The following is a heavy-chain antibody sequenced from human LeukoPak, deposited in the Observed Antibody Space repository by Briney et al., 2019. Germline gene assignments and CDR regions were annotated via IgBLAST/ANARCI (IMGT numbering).Heavy chain of an antibody. D-gene: IGHD3-22*01. Sequence: GASVKVSCKASGYTFTSYYMHWVRQAPGQGLEWMGIINPSGGSTSYAQKFQGRVTMSVDTSKNQFSLKLSSVTAADTAVYYCARARYYDSSGYYYYYYYMDVWGKGTTVTISS. CDR3: ARARYYDSSGYYYYYYYMDV. V-gene: IGHV1-46*01. CDR1: GYTFTSYY. J-gene: IGHJ6*03. CDR2: INPSGGST.